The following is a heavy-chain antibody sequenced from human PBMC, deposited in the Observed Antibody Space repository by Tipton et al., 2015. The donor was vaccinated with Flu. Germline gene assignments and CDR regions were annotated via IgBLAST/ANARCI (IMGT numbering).Heavy chain of an antibody. V-gene: IGHV6-1*01. CDR2: TYYRSKWYN. CDR3: ARGTGYCSSTSCFHGMDV. Sequence: GLVEPSQTLSLTCAISGDSVSSNSAAWNWIRQSPSRGLEWLGRTYYRSKWYNDYAVSVKSRITINPDTSKNQFSLQLNSVTPEDTAVYYCARGTGYCSSTSCFHGMDVWGQGTTVTVSS. D-gene: IGHD2-2*01. J-gene: IGHJ6*02. CDR1: GDSVSSNSAA.